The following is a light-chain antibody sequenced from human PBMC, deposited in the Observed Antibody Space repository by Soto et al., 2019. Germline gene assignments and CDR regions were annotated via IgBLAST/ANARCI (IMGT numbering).Light chain of an antibody. CDR3: QQYNGWPRT. CDR1: QSVSSN. Sequence: EIVMTQSPATLSLSPGERATLYCRASQSVSSNFAWYQQKPGQQPRLLIYGASTRATGIPARFSSSGSWTEVTLPISSMQAEDFVVYYCQQYNGWPRTFGQGTKVDI. V-gene: IGKV3-15*01. CDR2: GAS. J-gene: IGKJ1*01.